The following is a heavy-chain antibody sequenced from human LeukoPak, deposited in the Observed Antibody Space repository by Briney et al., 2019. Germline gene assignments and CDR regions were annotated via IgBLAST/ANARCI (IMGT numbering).Heavy chain of an antibody. CDR3: ATPGYSSGWYAY. V-gene: IGHV3-23*01. Sequence: GGSLRLSCAASGFTFRSYAMSWVRQAPGKGLEWVSVINNSGGITYYADSVKGRFTISRDNPKNTLYLQMNSLRVEDTAVYYCATPGYSSGWYAYWGQGTLVTVSS. CDR2: INNSGGIT. J-gene: IGHJ4*02. D-gene: IGHD6-19*01. CDR1: GFTFRSYA.